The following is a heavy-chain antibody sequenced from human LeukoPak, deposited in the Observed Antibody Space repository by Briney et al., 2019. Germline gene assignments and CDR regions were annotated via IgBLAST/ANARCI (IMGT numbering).Heavy chain of an antibody. V-gene: IGHV4-39*07. J-gene: IGHJ4*02. Sequence: SETLSLTCTVSGGSISSSSYYWGWIRQPPGKGLEWIGSIYYSGSTYYNPSLKSRVTISVDTSKNQFSLKLSSVTAADTAVYYCARDGSSQLGIPYYFDYWGQGTLVTVSS. D-gene: IGHD7-27*01. CDR1: GGSISSSSYY. CDR2: IYYSGST. CDR3: ARDGSSQLGIPYYFDY.